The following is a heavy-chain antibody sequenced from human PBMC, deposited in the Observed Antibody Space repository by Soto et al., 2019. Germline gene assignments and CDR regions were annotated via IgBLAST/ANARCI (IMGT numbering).Heavy chain of an antibody. D-gene: IGHD2-15*01. V-gene: IGHV3-66*01. CDR2: IYSGGQT. J-gene: IGHJ1*01. CDR1: GFSVSNEY. CDR3: ARGLGYCSGGSCYTD. Sequence: GGSLRLSCAASGFSVSNEYLTWVREAPGRGLEWVSVIYSGGQTYYADSVKDRFSISRDDSQNTLFLQMNLLSVEDTAMYYCARGLGYCSGGSCYTDWGQGTLVTVSS.